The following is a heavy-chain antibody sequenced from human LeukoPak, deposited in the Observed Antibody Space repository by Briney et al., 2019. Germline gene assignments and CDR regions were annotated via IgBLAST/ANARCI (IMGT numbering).Heavy chain of an antibody. D-gene: IGHD3-22*01. CDR2: ISGSGGST. Sequence: GGSLRLSCAASGFTFSSYGMSWVRQAPGKGLEWVSAISGSGGSTYYADSVKGRFTISRDNSKNTLYLQMNSLRAEDTAVYYCAKGSYDSSGYYLYYFDYWGQGTLVTVSS. J-gene: IGHJ4*02. CDR1: GFTFSSYG. V-gene: IGHV3-23*01. CDR3: AKGSYDSSGYYLYYFDY.